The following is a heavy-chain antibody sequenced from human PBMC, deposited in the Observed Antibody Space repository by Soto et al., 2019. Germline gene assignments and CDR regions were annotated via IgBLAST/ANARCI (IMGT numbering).Heavy chain of an antibody. CDR3: ARVKLEAVAGTGPQYYYYYGMGV. D-gene: IGHD6-19*01. V-gene: IGHV3-23*01. J-gene: IGHJ6*02. CDR1: GFTFSSYA. Sequence: GGSLRLSCAASGFTFSSYAMSWVRQAPGKGLEWVSAISGSGGSTYYADSVKGRFTISRDNSKNTLYLQMNSLRAEDTAVYYCARVKLEAVAGTGPQYYYYYGMGVWGQGTTVTVSS. CDR2: ISGSGGST.